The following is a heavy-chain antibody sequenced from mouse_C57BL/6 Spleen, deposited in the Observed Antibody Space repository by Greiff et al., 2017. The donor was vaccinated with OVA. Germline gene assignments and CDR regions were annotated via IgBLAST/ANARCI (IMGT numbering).Heavy chain of an antibody. CDR3: ARAGIYYGYYYAMDY. J-gene: IGHJ4*01. D-gene: IGHD2-2*01. Sequence: VQLQQSDAELVKPGASVKISCKVSGYTFTDHTIHWMKQRPEQGLEWIGYIYPRDGSTKYNEKFKGKATLTADKSSSTAYMQLNSLTSEDSAVYFCARAGIYYGYYYAMDYWGQGTSVTVSS. CDR2: IYPRDGST. CDR1: GYTFTDHT. V-gene: IGHV1-78*01.